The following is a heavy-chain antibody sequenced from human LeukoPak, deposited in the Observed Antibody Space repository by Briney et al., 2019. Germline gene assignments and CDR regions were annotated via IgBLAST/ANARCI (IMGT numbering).Heavy chain of an antibody. Sequence: PGGSLRLSCAASGFTFSSYGMHWVRQAPGKGLEWVAFIRYDGSNKYNAASVKGRFPISRANSKNTLYLQMNSLRAEDTAVYYCAKDLLVATIGGGYFDYWGQGTLVTVSS. CDR3: AKDLLVATIGGGYFDY. CDR1: GFTFSSYG. J-gene: IGHJ4*02. CDR2: IRYDGSNK. V-gene: IGHV3-30*02. D-gene: IGHD5-12*01.